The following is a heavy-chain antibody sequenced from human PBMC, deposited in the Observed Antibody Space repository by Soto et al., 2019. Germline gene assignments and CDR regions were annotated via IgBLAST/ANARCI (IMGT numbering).Heavy chain of an antibody. CDR2: INANTGGT. Sequence: AASVKVSCKASGYSFTAYYVHWVRQAPGQGPEWMGWINANTGGTAYAQKFQDWVTMTRDTSISTVYMGLNRLTSDDTALYYCARDGSGLLDYWGQGTLVTVSS. CDR1: GYSFTAYY. J-gene: IGHJ4*02. CDR3: ARDGSGLLDY. D-gene: IGHD6-25*01. V-gene: IGHV1-2*04.